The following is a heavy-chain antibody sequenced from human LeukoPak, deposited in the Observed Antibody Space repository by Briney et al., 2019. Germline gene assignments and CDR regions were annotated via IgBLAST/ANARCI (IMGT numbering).Heavy chain of an antibody. CDR2: ISSDSSDI. V-gene: IGHV3-21*06. Sequence: PRRSLRLSCVVSGFTFSSLAMNWVRQAPGKGLEWVSSISSDSSDIHYVDAVKGRFTISRDNARNSLYLQMNNLSAEDTAVYFCASLPWLVRWIYYWGQGTLVTVSS. CDR1: GFTFSSLA. CDR3: ASLPWLVRWIYY. J-gene: IGHJ4*02. D-gene: IGHD6-19*01.